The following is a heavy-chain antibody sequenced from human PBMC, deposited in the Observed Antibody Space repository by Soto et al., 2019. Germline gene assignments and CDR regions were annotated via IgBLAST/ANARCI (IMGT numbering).Heavy chain of an antibody. CDR1: GGSFSGYY. J-gene: IGHJ6*02. V-gene: IGHV4-34*01. D-gene: IGHD6-6*01. Sequence: SETLSLTCAVYGGSFSGYYWSWIRQPPGKGLEWIGEINHSGSTNYNPSLKSRVTISVDTSKNQFSLKLSSVTAADTAVYYCARGIAARPYFYYYGMDVWGQGTTVTVSS. CDR3: ARGIAARPYFYYYGMDV. CDR2: INHSGST.